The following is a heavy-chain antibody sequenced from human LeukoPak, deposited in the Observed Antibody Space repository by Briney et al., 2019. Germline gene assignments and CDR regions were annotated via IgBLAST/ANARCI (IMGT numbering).Heavy chain of an antibody. J-gene: IGHJ4*02. CDR2: ISGSGGST. V-gene: IGHV3-23*01. CDR3: AVDYYDSSGYYYFFS. Sequence: GGSLRLSCAASGFTFSSYAMSWVRQAPGKGLEWVSAISGSGGSTYYADSVKGRFTISRDNSKNTLYLQMNSLRAEDTAVYYCAVDYYDSSGYYYFFSWGQGTLVTISS. D-gene: IGHD3-22*01. CDR1: GFTFSSYA.